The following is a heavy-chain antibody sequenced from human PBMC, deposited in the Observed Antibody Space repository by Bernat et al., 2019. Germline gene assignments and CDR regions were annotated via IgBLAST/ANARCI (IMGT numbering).Heavy chain of an antibody. D-gene: IGHD2-21*01. CDR2: ISSDGGNK. V-gene: IGHV3-30*18. CDR3: AKKLPGDYLALPDY. Sequence: QVQLVESGGGVVQPGRSLRLSCAASGFSFSSYGMHWVRQAPGKGLEWVAIISSDGGNKHYADSVKGRFTISRDNSKNTLYLQMNSLRPEDTAVYYCAKKLPGDYLALPDYWGQGTLVTVSS. CDR1: GFSFSSYG. J-gene: IGHJ4*02.